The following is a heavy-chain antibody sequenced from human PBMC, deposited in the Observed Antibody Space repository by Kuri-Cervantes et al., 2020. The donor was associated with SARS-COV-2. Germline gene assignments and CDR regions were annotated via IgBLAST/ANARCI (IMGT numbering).Heavy chain of an antibody. CDR3: ARGGGGQLDFDY. J-gene: IGHJ4*02. Sequence: GSLRLSCAVYGGSFSGYYWSWIRQPPGKGLEWIGEINHSGSTNYNPSLKSRVTMSVDTSKNQFSLKLSSVTAADTAVYYCARGGGGQLDFDYWGQGTLVTVSS. V-gene: IGHV4-34*01. CDR2: INHSGST. D-gene: IGHD6-13*01. CDR1: GGSFSGYY.